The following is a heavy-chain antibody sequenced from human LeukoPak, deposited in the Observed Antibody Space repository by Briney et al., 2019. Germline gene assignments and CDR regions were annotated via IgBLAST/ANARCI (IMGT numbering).Heavy chain of an antibody. CDR2: IIPIFGTA. Sequence: SVKVSCKASGGTFSSYAISWVRQAPGQGLEWMGGIIPIFGTANYAQKFQGRVTITTDESTSTAYMELSSLRSEDTAVYYCATIHYYDSSGYRRHNWSDPWGQGTLVTVSS. D-gene: IGHD3-22*01. J-gene: IGHJ5*02. V-gene: IGHV1-69*05. CDR1: GGTFSSYA. CDR3: ATIHYYDSSGYRRHNWSDP.